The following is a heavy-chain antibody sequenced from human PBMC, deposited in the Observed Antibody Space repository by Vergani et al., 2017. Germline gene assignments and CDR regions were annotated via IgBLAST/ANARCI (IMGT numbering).Heavy chain of an antibody. D-gene: IGHD2-2*01. CDR3: AKVCGXTSCPYGGGAFDV. CDR2: INKNGGST. CDR1: GFTFNSYA. J-gene: IGHJ3*01. V-gene: IGHV3-23*01. Sequence: QLLESGGGLIQPGGSLRLSCAASGFTFNSYAMTWVRQAPGKGLEWVSGINKNGGSTYYAASVKGRFTISRDNSKNTQYLQMTDLRAEDTATYYCAKVCGXTSCPYGGGAFDVWGHGTMVTVSS.